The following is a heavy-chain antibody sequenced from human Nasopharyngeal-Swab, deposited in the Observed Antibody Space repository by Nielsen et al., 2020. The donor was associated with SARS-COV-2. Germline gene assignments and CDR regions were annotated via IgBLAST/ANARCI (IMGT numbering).Heavy chain of an antibody. D-gene: IGHD1-7*01. CDR2: IYYSGST. Sequence: SETLSLTCTVSGGSISSYYWSWIRQPPGKGLEWIGYIYYSGSTNCNPSLKSRVTISVDTSKNQFSLKLSSVTAADTAVYHCARSRITGTSRYFDLWGRGTLVTVSS. J-gene: IGHJ2*01. V-gene: IGHV4-59*12. CDR1: GGSISSYY. CDR3: ARSRITGTSRYFDL.